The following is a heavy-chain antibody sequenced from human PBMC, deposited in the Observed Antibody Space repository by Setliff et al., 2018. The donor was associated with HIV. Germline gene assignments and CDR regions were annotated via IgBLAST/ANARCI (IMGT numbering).Heavy chain of an antibody. D-gene: IGHD2-2*01. CDR2: ITNTSDYI. V-gene: IGHV3-21*01. Sequence: PGGSLRLSCAASGFTLTKYTMNWVRQAPGKGLEWVSSITNTSDYIYYADSVKGRFTISRDNAGNTLYLQMSTLRPEDTAVYYCVRVYDAVVLAGRLWGQGTLVTVSS. CDR1: GFTLTKYT. J-gene: IGHJ4*02. CDR3: VRVYDAVVLAGRL.